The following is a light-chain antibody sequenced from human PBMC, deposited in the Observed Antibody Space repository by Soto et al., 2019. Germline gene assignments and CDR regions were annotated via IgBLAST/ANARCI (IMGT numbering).Light chain of an antibody. CDR2: GAS. V-gene: IGKV3-20*01. CDR3: QQYGGSPIT. Sequence: PGDRATLSCGASQSVTSKLAWYQQKPGQAPRLLISGASNRATGIPDRFSGSGSGTDFTLTISRLEPDDFALYFCQQYGGSPITFGLGTRLEI. J-gene: IGKJ5*01. CDR1: QSVTSK.